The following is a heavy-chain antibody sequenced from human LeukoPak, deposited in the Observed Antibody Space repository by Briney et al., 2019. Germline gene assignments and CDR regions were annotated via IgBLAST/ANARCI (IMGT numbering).Heavy chain of an antibody. CDR1: GFTFSSYE. Sequence: GGSLRLSCAASGFTFSSYEMNWVRQAPGKGLEWVSYISSSGSTIYYADSVKGRFTISRDNAKNSLYLQMNSLRAEDTAVYYCARVWGYAFDIWGQGTMVTVSS. J-gene: IGHJ3*02. D-gene: IGHD3-16*01. CDR3: ARVWGYAFDI. V-gene: IGHV3-48*03. CDR2: ISSSGSTI.